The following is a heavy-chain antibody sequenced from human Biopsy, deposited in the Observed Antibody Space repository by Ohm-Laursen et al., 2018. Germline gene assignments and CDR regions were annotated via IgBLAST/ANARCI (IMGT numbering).Heavy chain of an antibody. J-gene: IGHJ6*02. CDR3: ARALDYYDPYYYYAMDV. V-gene: IGHV4-34*01. CDR1: GGSFSGYY. CDR2: INHRESA. Sequence: SDTLSLTCAVYGGSFSGYYWTWIRQPPGKGLEWIGEINHRESASYNPSLKSRITVLVDTSKNQFSLKLRSVSAADPAAYFCARALDYYDPYYYYAMDVWGQGTSVTVSS. D-gene: IGHD3-16*01.